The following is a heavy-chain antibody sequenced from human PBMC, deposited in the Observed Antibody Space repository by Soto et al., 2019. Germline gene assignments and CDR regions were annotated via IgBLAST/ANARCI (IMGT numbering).Heavy chain of an antibody. Sequence: VQLVQSGAEEKKPGASVKVSCKASGYTFTNNDVSWVRQATGQGREWMGWMNPGSSDTGYAQKVQGRVTMTRDISIVTVYMELNSLTSEDTAIYYCARMESFGSLNWFDPWGQGTLVTVSS. V-gene: IGHV1-8*01. J-gene: IGHJ5*02. CDR2: MNPGSSDT. CDR3: ARMESFGSLNWFDP. D-gene: IGHD5-18*01. CDR1: GYTFTNND.